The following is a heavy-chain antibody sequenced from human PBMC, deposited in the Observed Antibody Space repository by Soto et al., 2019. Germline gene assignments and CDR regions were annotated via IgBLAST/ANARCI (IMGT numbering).Heavy chain of an antibody. CDR1: GDSISSYY. D-gene: IGHD3-3*01. Sequence: SDTLSLTCTVSGDSISSYYWSWIRQPPGKGLEWIGYIYYSGSTNYNPSLKSRVTISVDTSKNQFSLKLSSVTAADTAVYYCARDASNYDFWSGYSLGGFDYWGQGPLVTVSS. J-gene: IGHJ4*02. CDR2: IYYSGST. CDR3: ARDASNYDFWSGYSLGGFDY. V-gene: IGHV4-59*01.